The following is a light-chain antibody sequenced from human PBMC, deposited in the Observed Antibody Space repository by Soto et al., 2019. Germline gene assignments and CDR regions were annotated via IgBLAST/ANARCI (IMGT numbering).Light chain of an antibody. CDR2: AAS. V-gene: IGKV1-5*03. CDR3: QQYNSYSYT. Sequence: DIQMTQSPSTLSASVGDRVTITCRASQSIGEWLAWFQQKPGKAPKLLIFAASTLESGVPPRFSGSGSGTDFTLTNSSLQPDDFATYFCQQYNSYSYTFGQGTKLEIK. J-gene: IGKJ2*01. CDR1: QSIGEW.